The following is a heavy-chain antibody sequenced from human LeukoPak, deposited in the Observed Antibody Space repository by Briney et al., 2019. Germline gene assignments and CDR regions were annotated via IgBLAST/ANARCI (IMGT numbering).Heavy chain of an antibody. Sequence: SETLSLTCTVSGGSISSSSYYWGWIRQPPGKGLEWIGDISYSGSTNYNPSLKSRVTISLDTSQNQFSLRLNSVTAADTAVYYCARYSYSSGWSYFQYWGQGTLVTVSS. V-gene: IGHV4-61*05. CDR3: ARYSYSSGWSYFQY. J-gene: IGHJ1*01. D-gene: IGHD6-19*01. CDR2: ISYSGST. CDR1: GGSISSSSYY.